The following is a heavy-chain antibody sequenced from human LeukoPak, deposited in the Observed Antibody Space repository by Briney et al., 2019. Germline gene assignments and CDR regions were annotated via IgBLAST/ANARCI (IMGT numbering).Heavy chain of an antibody. CDR3: ARELYDSSGYYYFDL. Sequence: PSETLSLTCTVSGGSIGIYYWNWIRQPPGKGLEWIGYIYYSGSTNSNPSLKSRVTISVDTSKNQFSLKLSSVTAADTAVYYCARELYDSSGYYYFDLWGRSPLVTVSS. D-gene: IGHD3-22*01. CDR2: IYYSGST. CDR1: GGSIGIYY. J-gene: IGHJ2*01. V-gene: IGHV4-59*01.